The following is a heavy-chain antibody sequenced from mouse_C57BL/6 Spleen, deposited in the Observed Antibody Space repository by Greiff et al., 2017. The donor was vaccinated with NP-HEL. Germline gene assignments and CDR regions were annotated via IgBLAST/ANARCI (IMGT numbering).Heavy chain of an antibody. V-gene: IGHV1-80*01. CDR2: IYPGDGDT. J-gene: IGHJ2*01. Sequence: QVHVKQSGAELVKPGASVKISCKASGYAFSSYWMNWVKQRPGKGLEWIGQIYPGDGDTNYNGKFKGKATLTADKSSSTAYMQLSSLTSEDSAVYFCARERTAQAYFDYWGQGTTLTVSS. CDR3: ARERTAQAYFDY. D-gene: IGHD3-2*02. CDR1: GYAFSSYW.